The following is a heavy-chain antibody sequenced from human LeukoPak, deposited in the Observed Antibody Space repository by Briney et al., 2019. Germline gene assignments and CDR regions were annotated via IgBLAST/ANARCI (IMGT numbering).Heavy chain of an antibody. CDR2: INHSGST. CDR3: ARPYGYCSGGSCLAVDASDI. V-gene: IGHV4-34*01. CDR1: GGSFSDYY. D-gene: IGHD2-15*01. J-gene: IGHJ3*02. Sequence: KPSETLSLTCAVYGGSFSDYYWSWIRQPPGKGLEWIGEINHSGSTNYNPSLKSRVTISVDTSKNQFSLKLSSVTAADTAVYYCARPYGYCSGGSCLAVDASDIWGQGTMVTVSS.